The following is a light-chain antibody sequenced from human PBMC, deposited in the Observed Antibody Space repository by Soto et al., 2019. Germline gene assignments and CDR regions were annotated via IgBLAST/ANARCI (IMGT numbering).Light chain of an antibody. CDR1: QSVSSS. CDR3: QQYNNWWT. J-gene: IGKJ1*01. V-gene: IGKV3-15*01. Sequence: EIVMTQSPDTLSVSPGERATLSCRASQSVSSSLAWYQQKPGQAPRLLIYGASTRATAIPARFSGSVSGTEFTLTISSLQSEDFAVDYCQQYNNWWTFGQGTKVEF. CDR2: GAS.